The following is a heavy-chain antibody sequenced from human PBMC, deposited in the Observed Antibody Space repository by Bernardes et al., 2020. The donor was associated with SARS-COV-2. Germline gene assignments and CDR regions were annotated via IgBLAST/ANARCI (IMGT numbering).Heavy chain of an antibody. V-gene: IGHV3-9*01. Sequence: GGSLRLSCLASGFAFDDYTIHWVRQGPGKGLEWIASLCRTGGKSAYSASVKGRFTLSEDTFKNSLYLQMNDLTPEDTALYFCAKDLAPCRYEVGDFWDSYALDVWGPGTTVTVSS. D-gene: IGHD2-21*01. CDR2: LCRTGGKS. CDR1: GFAFDDYT. CDR3: AKDLAPCRYEVGDFWDSYALDV. J-gene: IGHJ6*02.